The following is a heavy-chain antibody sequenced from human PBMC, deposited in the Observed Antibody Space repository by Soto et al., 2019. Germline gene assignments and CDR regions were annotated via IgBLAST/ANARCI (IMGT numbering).Heavy chain of an antibody. CDR3: ARVGGVAARTFDY. Sequence: SETLSLTCTVSGGSISPFYWSWVRQPPGKGLEWIGYLYYSGNTNYNPSLKSRVTISVDASKNQVSLRLTSVTAADTAVYYCARVGGVAARTFDYWGQGTVVTVYS. V-gene: IGHV4-59*01. J-gene: IGHJ4*02. D-gene: IGHD2-15*01. CDR2: LYYSGNT. CDR1: GGSISPFY.